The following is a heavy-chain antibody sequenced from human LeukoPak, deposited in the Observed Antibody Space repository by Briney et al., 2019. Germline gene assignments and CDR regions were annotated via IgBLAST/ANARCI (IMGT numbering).Heavy chain of an antibody. CDR1: GGSISSSSYY. D-gene: IGHD2/OR15-2a*01. CDR2: IYYSGST. CDR3: ARCKSPHYYYYMDV. Sequence: QASETLSLTCTVSGGSISSSSYYWGWIRQPPGNGLEWIGSIYYSGSTYYNPSLKSRVTISVDTPKNQFSLKLSSVTAADTAVYYCARCKSPHYYYYMDVWGKGTTVTISS. V-gene: IGHV4-39*01. J-gene: IGHJ6*03.